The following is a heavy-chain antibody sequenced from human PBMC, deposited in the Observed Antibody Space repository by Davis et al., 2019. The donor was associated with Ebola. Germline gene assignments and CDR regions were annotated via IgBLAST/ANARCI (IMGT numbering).Heavy chain of an antibody. J-gene: IGHJ3*02. Sequence: GESLKISCAASGFTFSTYWMHWVRQAPGKGLEYVSAFSSNGGSTYYADSVKGRFTISRDNSKNTLYLQMSSLRTEDTAVYYCLVGAGAFDIWGPGTMVTVSS. D-gene: IGHD1-26*01. V-gene: IGHV3-64D*06. CDR3: LVGAGAFDI. CDR1: GFTFSTYW. CDR2: FSSNGGST.